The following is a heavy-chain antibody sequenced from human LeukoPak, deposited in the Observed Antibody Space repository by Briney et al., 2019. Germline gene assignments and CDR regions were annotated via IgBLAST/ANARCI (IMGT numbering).Heavy chain of an antibody. J-gene: IGHJ2*01. Sequence: SVKVSCKASGGTFSSYTISWVRQAPGQGLEWMGRIIPILGIANYAQKFQGRVTITADKPTSTAYMELSSLRSEDTAVYYCARDHHYYDSHWYFDLWGRGTLVTVSS. V-gene: IGHV1-69*04. CDR2: IIPILGIA. CDR1: GGTFSSYT. D-gene: IGHD3-22*01. CDR3: ARDHHYYDSHWYFDL.